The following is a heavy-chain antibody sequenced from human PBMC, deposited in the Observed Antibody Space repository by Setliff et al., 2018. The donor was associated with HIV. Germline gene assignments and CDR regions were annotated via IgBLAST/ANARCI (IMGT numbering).Heavy chain of an antibody. D-gene: IGHD5-12*01. CDR2: INPSGGST. V-gene: IGHV1-46*01. Sequence: ASVKVSCKASGYSFTSYYIHWVRQAPGQGLEWMGIINPSGGSTSYAQKFQGRVTMTRDTSTSTVYMELSSLRSEDTAVYNCARGYPSSPYYYYMDVWGKGTTVTVAS. CDR1: GYSFTSYY. CDR3: ARGYPSSPYYYYMDV. J-gene: IGHJ6*03.